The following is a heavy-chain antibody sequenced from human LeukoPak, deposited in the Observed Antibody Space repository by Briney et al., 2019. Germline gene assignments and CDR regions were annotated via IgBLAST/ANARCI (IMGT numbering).Heavy chain of an antibody. CDR2: ISNRGSP. CDR1: GGSISSYY. J-gene: IGHJ5*02. V-gene: IGHV4-59*04. D-gene: IGHD2-15*01. CDR3: ARDGGFYYTASPNSWFDP. Sequence: SETLSLTCTVSGGSISSYYWSWIRQPPGKGLEWIGSISNRGSPYYNPSLKSRVTMSVDMPNNQFSLRLSSVTAADTAVYYCARDGGFYYTASPNSWFDPWGQGTLVTVSS.